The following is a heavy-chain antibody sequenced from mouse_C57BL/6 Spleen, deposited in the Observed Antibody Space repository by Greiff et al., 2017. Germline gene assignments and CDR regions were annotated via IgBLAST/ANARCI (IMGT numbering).Heavy chain of an antibody. J-gene: IGHJ4*01. D-gene: IGHD1-1*01. V-gene: IGHV1-50*01. CDR3: ARHYYGSSYRGAMDY. Sequence: QVQLQQPGAELVKPGASVKLSCKASGYTFTSYWMQWVKQRPGQGLEWFGEIDPSDSYTNYNQKFKGKATLTVDTSSSTAYMQLSSLTSEDSAVYYCARHYYGSSYRGAMDYWGQGTSVTVSS. CDR1: GYTFTSYW. CDR2: IDPSDSYT.